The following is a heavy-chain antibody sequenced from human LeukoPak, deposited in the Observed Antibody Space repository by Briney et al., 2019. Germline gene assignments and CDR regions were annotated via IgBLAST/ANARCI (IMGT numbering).Heavy chain of an antibody. CDR2: IYSGGST. CDR1: GFTLSSNY. V-gene: IGHV3-53*01. J-gene: IGHJ3*02. CDR3: ARDGTNDYVDAFDI. Sequence: GGSLRLSCAASGFTLSSNYMSWVRQAPGKGLEWVSVIYSGGSTYYADSVKGRFTISRDNSKNTLYLQMNSLRAEDTAVYYCARDGTNDYVDAFDIWGQGTMVTVSS. D-gene: IGHD4-17*01.